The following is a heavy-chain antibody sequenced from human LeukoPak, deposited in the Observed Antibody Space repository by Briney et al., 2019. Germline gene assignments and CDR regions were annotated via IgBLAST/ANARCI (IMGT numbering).Heavy chain of an antibody. V-gene: IGHV4-59*01. CDR1: GGSISSYY. D-gene: IGHD2-21*02. J-gene: IGHJ4*02. CDR2: ISYSGST. CDR3: ARGAYCGGDCYSFDY. Sequence: SETLSLTCTVSGGSISSYYWNWIRQPTGKGLEWIGYISYSGSTKYNPSLKSRVTISVDTSKNQFSLKLNSVTAADTAVYYCARGAYCGGDCYSFDYWGQGTLVTVSS.